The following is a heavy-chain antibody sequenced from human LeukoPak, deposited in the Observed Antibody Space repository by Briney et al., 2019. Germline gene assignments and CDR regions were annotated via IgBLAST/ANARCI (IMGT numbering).Heavy chain of an antibody. CDR3: ARLYYDSSGYYQICYFDY. V-gene: IGHV4-39*01. J-gene: IGHJ4*02. CDR2: IYYSGST. Sequence: SSETLSLTCTVSGGSISSSSYYWGWIRQPPGKGLEWIGSIYYSGSTYYNPSLKSRVTISVDTSKNQFSLNLSSVTAADTAVYYCARLYYDSSGYYQICYFDYWGQGTLVTVSS. D-gene: IGHD3-22*01. CDR1: GGSISSSSYY.